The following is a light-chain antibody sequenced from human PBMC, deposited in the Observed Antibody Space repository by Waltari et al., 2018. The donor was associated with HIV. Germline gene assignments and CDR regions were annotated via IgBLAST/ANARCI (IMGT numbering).Light chain of an antibody. J-gene: IGLJ2*01. CDR3: SAWDSRLNAWI. CDR2: RSA. CDR1: NDNVGNQG. Sequence: QAGLTQPPSVSKGLKETATLTCTGNNDNVGNQGSAWLPQHQALPPRLLAHRSAKRPADISQRFSASRSGNTSSLTITGLQPEDEADYHCSAWDSRLNAWIFGGGTKLTVL. V-gene: IGLV10-54*01.